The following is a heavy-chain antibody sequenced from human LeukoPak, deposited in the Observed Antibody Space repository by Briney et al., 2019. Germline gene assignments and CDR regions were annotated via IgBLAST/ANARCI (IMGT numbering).Heavy chain of an antibody. J-gene: IGHJ4*02. CDR1: GYSLSELL. CDR2: IDHENGEE. V-gene: IGHV1-24*01. D-gene: IGHD2-15*01. Sequence: ASVKVSCKVSGYSLSELLIHWVRQPLGKGLEWMAGIDHENGEEVSAQNFQGRVTVAKDTSTDTAYMESSGLKSDDSAIYYCATEGDYSLDYWGQGTLVIVSS. CDR3: ATEGDYSLDY.